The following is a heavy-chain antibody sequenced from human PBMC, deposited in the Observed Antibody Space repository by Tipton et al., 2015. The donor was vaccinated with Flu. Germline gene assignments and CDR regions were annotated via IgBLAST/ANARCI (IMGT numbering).Heavy chain of an antibody. CDR2: VNHSGST. D-gene: IGHD4-11*01. J-gene: IGHJ5*02. CDR3: ARRDYSNYVSEPKNWFDP. CDR1: GGSFRDYY. Sequence: GLVKPSETLSLTCAVYGGSFRDYYWTWIRQPPGRGLEWIGEVNHSGSTNYNPSLKSRVTISVDRSKNQFSLKLTSVTAADTALYYCARRDYSNYVSEPKNWFDPWGQGTLVTVSS. V-gene: IGHV4-34*01.